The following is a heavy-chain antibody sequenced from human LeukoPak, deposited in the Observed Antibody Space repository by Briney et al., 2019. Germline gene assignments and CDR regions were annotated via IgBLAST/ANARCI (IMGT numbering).Heavy chain of an antibody. V-gene: IGHV4-34*01. CDR2: IDHIGST. CDR1: GASFSGYY. D-gene: IGHD3-10*01. CDR3: ARPIDYYGSGSYYEDYFDY. J-gene: IGHJ4*02. Sequence: NPSETLSLTCAVYGASFSGYYWSWLRQPPGKGLEWIGEIDHIGSTNYNPSLKSRVTISVDTSNNQFTLKLSSVTAADTAVYYCARPIDYYGSGSYYEDYFDYWGQGTLVTVSS.